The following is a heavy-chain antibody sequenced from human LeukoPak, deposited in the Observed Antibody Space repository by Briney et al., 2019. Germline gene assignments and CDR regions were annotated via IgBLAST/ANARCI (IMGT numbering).Heavy chain of an antibody. J-gene: IGHJ4*01. CDR2: IYSSGSA. CDR1: GSSINNNF. CDR3: ARHRDYYDT. Sequence: PSETLSLTCTVSGSSINNNFWNWIRQPPGKGLEWIGYIYSSGSANYNPSLKSRVIISGDTSKNQISLNLTSVTAADTAVYFCARHRDYYDTWGHGTLVTVFS. D-gene: IGHD3-22*01. V-gene: IGHV4-59*08.